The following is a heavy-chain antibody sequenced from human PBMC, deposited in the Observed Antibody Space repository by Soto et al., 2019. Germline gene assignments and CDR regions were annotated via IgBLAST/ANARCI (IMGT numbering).Heavy chain of an antibody. CDR1: GFTFSSYA. Sequence: GGSLRLSCAASGFTFSSYAMHWVRQAPGKGLEWVAVISYDGSNKYYADSVKGRFTISRDNSKNTLYLQMNSLRAEDTAVYHCARDPGYSRTNWFDPWGQGTLVTVSS. CDR3: ARDPGYSRTNWFDP. J-gene: IGHJ5*02. CDR2: ISYDGSNK. V-gene: IGHV3-30-3*01. D-gene: IGHD6-13*01.